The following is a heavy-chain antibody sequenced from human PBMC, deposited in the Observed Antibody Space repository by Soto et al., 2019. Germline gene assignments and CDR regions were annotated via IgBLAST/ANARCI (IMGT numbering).Heavy chain of an antibody. CDR1: GFTFSSYS. J-gene: IGHJ4*02. Sequence: EVQLVESGGGLVKPGGSLRLSCAAYGFTFSSYSMNWVRQAPGKGLEWVSSISSSSSYIYYADSVKGRFTISRDNAKNSLYLQMNSLRAEDTAVYYCARDNARGDYSIDYWGQGTLVTVSS. V-gene: IGHV3-21*01. CDR3: ARDNARGDYSIDY. D-gene: IGHD4-17*01. CDR2: ISSSSSYI.